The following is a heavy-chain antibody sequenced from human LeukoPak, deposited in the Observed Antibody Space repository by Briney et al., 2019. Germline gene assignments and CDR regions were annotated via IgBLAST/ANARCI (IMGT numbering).Heavy chain of an antibody. Sequence: GGSLRLSCAASGFTVSSNYMSWVRQAPGKGLEWVSIIYGGGYTYYADSVKGRFTISRDGSTNTLYLQMNSLRAEDTAVYYCASGYSGSRSVYWGQGTLVTVSS. CDR3: ASGYSGSRSVY. V-gene: IGHV3-53*01. CDR1: GFTVSSNY. J-gene: IGHJ4*02. D-gene: IGHD1-26*01. CDR2: IYGGGYT.